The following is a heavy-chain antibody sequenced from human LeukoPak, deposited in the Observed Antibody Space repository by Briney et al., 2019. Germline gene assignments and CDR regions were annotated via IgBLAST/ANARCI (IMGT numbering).Heavy chain of an antibody. Sequence: GGSLRLSCAASGFTFSSDSMNWVRQAPGKGLEWLSSISSSSSYIYYADSVKGRFTISRDNAKNSLYLQMNSLRAEDTAVYYCARDSSSKTSDYWGQGTLVTVSS. CDR2: ISSSSSYI. D-gene: IGHD6-13*01. V-gene: IGHV3-21*01. CDR1: GFTFSSDS. J-gene: IGHJ4*02. CDR3: ARDSSSKTSDY.